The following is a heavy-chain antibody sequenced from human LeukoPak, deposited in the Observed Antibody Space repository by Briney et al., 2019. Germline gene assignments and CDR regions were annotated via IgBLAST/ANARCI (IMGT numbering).Heavy chain of an antibody. D-gene: IGHD1-14*01. CDR3: ARDKPPGIGEPYYYYGMDV. J-gene: IGHJ6*02. Sequence: GGSLRLSCAASGFTFSDYYMSWIRQAPGKGLEWVSYISSSGSTIYYADSVKGRFTISRDNAKNSLYLQMNSLRAEDTAVYYCARDKPPGIGEPYYYYGMDVWGQGTTVTVSS. CDR1: GFTFSDYY. CDR2: ISSSGSTI. V-gene: IGHV3-11*01.